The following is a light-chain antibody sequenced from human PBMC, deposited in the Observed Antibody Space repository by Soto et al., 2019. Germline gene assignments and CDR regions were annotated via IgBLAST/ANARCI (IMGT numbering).Light chain of an antibody. Sequence: DIQMTQSPSTLSASVGDRATITCRASRSVSNCLAWYQQQPGRAPRLLISGASTLESGVPPRFSGSGFGTEFTLTIDSLQPDDFGTYYCQQYNSYALTFGQGTRLEI. V-gene: IGKV1-5*03. CDR1: RSVSNC. CDR3: QQYNSYALT. CDR2: GAS. J-gene: IGKJ5*01.